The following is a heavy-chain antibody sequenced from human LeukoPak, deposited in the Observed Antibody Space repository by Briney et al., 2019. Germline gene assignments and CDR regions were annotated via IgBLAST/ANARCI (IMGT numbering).Heavy chain of an antibody. J-gene: IGHJ6*04. CDR2: IIPIFGTA. CDR3: ARDLDRTVTTQRKINYYYYGMDV. V-gene: IGHV1-69*06. D-gene: IGHD4-17*01. CDR1: GGTFSSYA. Sequence: RASVKVSCKASGGTFSSYAISWVRQAPGQGLEWMGGIIPIFGTANYAQKFQGRVTITADKSTSTAYMELSSLRSEDTAVYYCARDLDRTVTTQRKINYYYYGMDVWGKGTTVTVSS.